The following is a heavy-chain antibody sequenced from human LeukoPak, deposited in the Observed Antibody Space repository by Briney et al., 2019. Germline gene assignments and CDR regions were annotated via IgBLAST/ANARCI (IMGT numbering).Heavy chain of an antibody. J-gene: IGHJ4*02. CDR2: IRSKVSGGTT. D-gene: IGHD2-21*02. V-gene: IGHV3-49*03. Sequence: GGSLRLSCRVSGFTFGDYAMSWFRQAPGKGLEWVAFIRSKVSGGTTEYGASVKGRFTISRDDSKSIVYLQMNSLRTEDTAVYYCTRGVVVTAIRKVDYWGQGTLVTVSS. CDR3: TRGVVVTAIRKVDY. CDR1: GFTFGDYA.